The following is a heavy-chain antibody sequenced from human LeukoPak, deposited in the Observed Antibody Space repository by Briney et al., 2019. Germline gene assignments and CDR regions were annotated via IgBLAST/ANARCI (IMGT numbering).Heavy chain of an antibody. CDR1: GGFINNYY. D-gene: IGHD2-15*01. V-gene: IGHV4-4*07. Sequence: MPSETLSLTCTVSGGFINNYYWSWIRQPAGKGLEWIGRIYTRGSTNYNPSLKSRVTMSVDTSKNQFSLKLSSVTAADTAVYYCARGRYCSADICSGGDAFDIWGQGTMVSVSS. CDR2: IYTRGST. J-gene: IGHJ3*02. CDR3: ARGRYCSADICSGGDAFDI.